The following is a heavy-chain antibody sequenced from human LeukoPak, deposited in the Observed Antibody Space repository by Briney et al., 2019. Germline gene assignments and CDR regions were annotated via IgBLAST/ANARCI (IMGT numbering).Heavy chain of an antibody. CDR1: GFTFSSYA. V-gene: IGHV3-9*01. D-gene: IGHD1-26*01. CDR2: ISWNSGTI. J-gene: IGHJ4*02. Sequence: PGGSLRLSCAASGFTFSSYAMHWVRQVPGKGLEWVSSISWNSGTIRYADSVKGRFTISRDNAKNSLYLQMNSLRVEDTALHYCAKDSGISGSNSYFDYWGQGTLVTVSS. CDR3: AKDSGISGSNSYFDY.